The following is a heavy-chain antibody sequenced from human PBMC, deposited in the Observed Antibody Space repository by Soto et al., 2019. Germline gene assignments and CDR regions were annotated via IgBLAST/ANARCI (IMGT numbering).Heavy chain of an antibody. CDR1: GFTFSSYA. D-gene: IGHD1-26*01. CDR3: ARDGAYYYYYGMDV. CDR2: ISYDGSNK. Sequence: GGSLRLSCAASGFTFSSYAMHWVRQAPGKGLEWAAVISYDGSNKYYADSVKGRFTISRDNSKNTLYLQMNSLRAEDTAVYYCARDGAYYYYYGMDVWGQGTTVTVSS. V-gene: IGHV3-30-3*01. J-gene: IGHJ6*02.